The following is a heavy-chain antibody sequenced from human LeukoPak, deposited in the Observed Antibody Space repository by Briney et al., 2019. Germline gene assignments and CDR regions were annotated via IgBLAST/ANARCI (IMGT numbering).Heavy chain of an antibody. D-gene: IGHD6-13*01. CDR3: ARSTYSSSWYWDFDY. CDR2: IYYSGST. Sequence: SETLSLTCTVSGGSISSSSYYWGWIRQPPGKGLEWIGSIYYSGSTYYNPSLKSRVTISVDTSKNQFSLKLSSVTAADTAVYYCARSTYSSSWYWDFDYWGQGTLVTVSS. J-gene: IGHJ4*02. V-gene: IGHV4-39*07. CDR1: GGSISSSSYY.